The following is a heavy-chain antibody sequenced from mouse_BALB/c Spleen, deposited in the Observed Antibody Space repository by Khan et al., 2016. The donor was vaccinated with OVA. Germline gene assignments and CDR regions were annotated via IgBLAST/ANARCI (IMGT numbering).Heavy chain of an antibody. CDR1: GFNIKDTY. Sequence: VQLMQSGAELVKPGASVKLSCSASGFNIKDTYIHWMKQRPEQGLEWIGRIDPPNDDPKYGPKFQAQVTLTADTSSNTAYLQISSLTSEDTAVYYCATHYGNPFAFWGQGTLVSGSA. J-gene: IGHJ3*01. D-gene: IGHD2-1*01. CDR2: IDPPNDDP. CDR3: ATHYGNPFAF. V-gene: IGHV14-3*02.